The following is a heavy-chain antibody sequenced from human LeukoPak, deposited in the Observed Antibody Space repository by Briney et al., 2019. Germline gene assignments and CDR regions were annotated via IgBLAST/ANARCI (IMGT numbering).Heavy chain of an antibody. Sequence: GGSLRLSCAASGFTFSSYAMHWVRQAPGKGLEWVAVISYDGSNKYYADSVKGRFTISRDNSKNTLYLQMNSLRAEDTAVHYCARDGYYDILTGYLLEGWFDPWGQGTLVTVSS. CDR2: ISYDGSNK. D-gene: IGHD3-9*01. CDR3: ARDGYYDILTGYLLEGWFDP. CDR1: GFTFSSYA. V-gene: IGHV3-30*04. J-gene: IGHJ5*02.